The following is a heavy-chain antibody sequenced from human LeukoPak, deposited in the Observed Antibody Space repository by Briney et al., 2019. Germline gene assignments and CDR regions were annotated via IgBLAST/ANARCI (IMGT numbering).Heavy chain of an antibody. V-gene: IGHV4-30-4*01. D-gene: IGHD2-15*01. CDR3: ARVVVVAATSGYYFDY. CDR1: GGSISSGDYY. CDR2: IYYSGST. J-gene: IGHJ4*02. Sequence: SETLSLTCTVSGGSISSGDYYWSWIRQPPGKGLEWIGYIYYSGSTYYNPSLKSRVTISVDTSKNQFSLKLSSVTAADTAVYYCARVVVVAATSGYYFDYWGQGTLVTVSS.